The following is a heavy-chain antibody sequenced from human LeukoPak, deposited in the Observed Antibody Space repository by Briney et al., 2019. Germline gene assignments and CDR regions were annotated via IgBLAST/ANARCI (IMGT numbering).Heavy chain of an antibody. V-gene: IGHV1-18*04. J-gene: IGHJ5*02. CDR3: ARVVGIAARRGAWFDP. CDR1: GYPFTSFG. CDR2: ISAYNGNT. D-gene: IGHD6-6*01. Sequence: ASVTVSCKASGYPFTSFGITWVRRAPGQGLEWMGWISAYNGNTNYAQKLQGRVTMTTDTSTSTAYMELRSLRSDDTAVYYCARVVGIAARRGAWFDPWGQGTLVTVSS.